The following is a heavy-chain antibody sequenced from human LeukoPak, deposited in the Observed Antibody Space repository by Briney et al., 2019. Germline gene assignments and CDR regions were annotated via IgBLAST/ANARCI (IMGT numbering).Heavy chain of an antibody. D-gene: IGHD5-12*01. CDR3: ARDRVVATTYYYYYMDV. V-gene: IGHV1-2*02. CDR2: INPNSGGT. CDR1: GYTFTGYY. J-gene: IGHJ6*03. Sequence: ASVKVSCKASGYTFTGYYMHWVRQAPGQGLEWRGWINPNSGGTNYAQKFQGRVTMTRATSISTAYMELSRLRSDDTAVYYCARDRVVATTYYYYYMDVWGKGTTVTVSS.